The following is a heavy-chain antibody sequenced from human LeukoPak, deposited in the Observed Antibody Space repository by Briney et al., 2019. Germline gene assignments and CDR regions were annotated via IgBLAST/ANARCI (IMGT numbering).Heavy chain of an antibody. CDR1: GFTFSTHW. D-gene: IGHD3-3*01. CDR3: ASGYLDDFWSGHF. CDR2: IKEDGRSK. J-gene: IGHJ4*02. V-gene: IGHV3-7*01. Sequence: GGSLRLSCVASGFTFSTHWMSWVRQVPGKGLEWVANIKEDGRSKYYVDAMKGRFTISRDNATKSLYLQMNSLRAEDSAVYYCASGYLDDFWSGHFWGQGTQVTVSS.